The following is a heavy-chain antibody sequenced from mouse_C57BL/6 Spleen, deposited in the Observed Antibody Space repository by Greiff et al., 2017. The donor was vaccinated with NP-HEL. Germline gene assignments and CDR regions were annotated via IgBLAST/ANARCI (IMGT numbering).Heavy chain of an antibody. V-gene: IGHV1-59*01. CDR2: IDPSDSYT. Sequence: VQLQQSGAELERPGTSVKLSCKASGYTFTSYWMHWVKQRPGQGLEWIGVIDPSDSYTNYNQKFKGKATLTVDTSSSTAYMQLSSLTSEDSAVYYCARSIYYAMDYWGQGTSVTVSS. CDR3: ARSIYYAMDY. J-gene: IGHJ4*01. CDR1: GYTFTSYW.